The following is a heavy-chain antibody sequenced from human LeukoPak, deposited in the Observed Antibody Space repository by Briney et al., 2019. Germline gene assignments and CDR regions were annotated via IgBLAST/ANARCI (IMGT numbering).Heavy chain of an antibody. CDR3: ARDYSGCADH. CDR1: GFTFSTFA. Sequence: PGRSLRLSCSASGFTFSTFAMHWVRQAPGKGLEWVAVIWYDGSNKYYTDSVKGRFTVSRDNAKNTLSLQMNGLRAEDTAVYYCARDYSGCADHWGQGTLVTVSS. D-gene: IGHD5-12*01. V-gene: IGHV3-33*01. CDR2: IWYDGSNK. J-gene: IGHJ4*02.